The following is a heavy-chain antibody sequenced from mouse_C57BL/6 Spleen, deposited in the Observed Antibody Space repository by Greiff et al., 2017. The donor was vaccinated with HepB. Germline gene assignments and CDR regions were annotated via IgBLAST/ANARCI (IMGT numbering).Heavy chain of an antibody. Sequence: VQLQQSGPELVKPGASVKISCKASGYAFSSSWMNWVKQRPGKGLVWIGRIYPGDGDTNYNGKFKGKATLTADKSSSTAYMQLSSLTSEDSAVYFCARSAYYYGSSPAWFAYWGQGTLVTVSA. CDR1: GYAFSSSW. V-gene: IGHV1-82*01. CDR3: ARSAYYYGSSPAWFAY. D-gene: IGHD1-1*01. CDR2: IYPGDGDT. J-gene: IGHJ3*01.